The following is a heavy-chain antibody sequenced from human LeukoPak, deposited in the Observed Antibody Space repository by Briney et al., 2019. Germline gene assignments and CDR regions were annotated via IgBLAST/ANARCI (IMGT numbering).Heavy chain of an antibody. CDR2: ISYDGSNK. CDR3: AKAGARYSHSSGLYAFDV. J-gene: IGHJ3*01. Sequence: PGGSLRLSCAASGFTFSSYAMHWVRQAPGKGLEWVAVISYDGSNKYYADSVKGRFTISRDDSKNTLYLQMNSLRAEDTAVYYCAKAGARYSHSSGLYAFDVWGQGTMVTVSS. D-gene: IGHD3-22*01. CDR1: GFTFSSYA. V-gene: IGHV3-30*04.